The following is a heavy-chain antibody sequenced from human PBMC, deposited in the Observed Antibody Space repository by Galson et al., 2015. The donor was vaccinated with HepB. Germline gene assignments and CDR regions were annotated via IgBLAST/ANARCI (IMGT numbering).Heavy chain of an antibody. J-gene: IGHJ2*01. Sequence: SLRLSCAASGFTFSTYRMHWVRQAPGKGLVWVSHIESDGRSTNYADPVKGRFTISRDNAKNTLYLQMNCLRAEDTAVYYCARPNCSSTSCYAGNWYFDLWGRGTLVTVSS. D-gene: IGHD2-2*01. V-gene: IGHV3-74*01. CDR3: ARPNCSSTSCYAGNWYFDL. CDR1: GFTFSTYR. CDR2: IESDGRST.